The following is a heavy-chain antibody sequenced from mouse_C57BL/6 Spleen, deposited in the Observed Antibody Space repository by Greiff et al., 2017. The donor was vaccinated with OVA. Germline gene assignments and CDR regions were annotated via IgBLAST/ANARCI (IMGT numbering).Heavy chain of an antibody. D-gene: IGHD2-5*01. CDR2: IYPGDGDT. Sequence: QVQLKESGPELVKPGASVKISCKASGYAFSSSWMNWVKQRPGKGLEWIGRIYPGDGDTNYNGKFKGKATLTADKSSSTAYMQLSSLTSEDSAVYFCARNSNPHFDYWGQGTTLTVSS. CDR1: GYAFSSSW. V-gene: IGHV1-82*01. J-gene: IGHJ2*01. CDR3: ARNSNPHFDY.